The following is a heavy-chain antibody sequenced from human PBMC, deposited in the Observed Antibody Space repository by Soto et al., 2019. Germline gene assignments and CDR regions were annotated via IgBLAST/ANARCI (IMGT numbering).Heavy chain of an antibody. CDR2: IYYSGST. V-gene: IGHV4-31*03. Sequence: PSEPLSLTCTVSGGSISSGGYYWSWIRQHPGKGLEWIGYIYYSGSTYYNPSLKSRVTISVDTSKNQFSLKLSSVTAADTAVYYCARVLEYYDSSGYSGYYFDYWGQGTLVTVAS. CDR1: GGSISSGGYY. D-gene: IGHD3-22*01. J-gene: IGHJ4*02. CDR3: ARVLEYYDSSGYSGYYFDY.